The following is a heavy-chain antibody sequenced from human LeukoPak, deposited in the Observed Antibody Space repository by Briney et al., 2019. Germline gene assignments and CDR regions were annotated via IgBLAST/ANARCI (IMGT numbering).Heavy chain of an antibody. CDR2: ITPILGTA. D-gene: IGHD4-17*01. Sequence: SVKVSCKAFGGTFSRDIFSWVRHAPGTGLEWMGGITPILGTANYAQKLQDRVTITADESTSTVYMEMSSLRFDDTAVYYCARDRGRYGDHLGWFDPWGQGTLVTVSS. CDR3: ARDRGRYGDHLGWFDP. V-gene: IGHV1-69*13. CDR1: GGTFSRDI. J-gene: IGHJ5*02.